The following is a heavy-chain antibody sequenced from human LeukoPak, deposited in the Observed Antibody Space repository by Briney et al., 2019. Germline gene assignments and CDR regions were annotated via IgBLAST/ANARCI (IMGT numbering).Heavy chain of an antibody. CDR3: SRGLDSRKLGY. Sequence: SQSLSLTCTVSGASFSSGDQYGNWIRQSTGKGLEWIGSIHPSGMLYNNPSLESRVTISIDTSKNQFSLNLNSVTAADTAVYFCSRGLDSRKLGYWGQGTLVTVSS. D-gene: IGHD3-22*01. V-gene: IGHV4-31*03. J-gene: IGHJ4*02. CDR2: IHPSGML. CDR1: GASFSSGDQY.